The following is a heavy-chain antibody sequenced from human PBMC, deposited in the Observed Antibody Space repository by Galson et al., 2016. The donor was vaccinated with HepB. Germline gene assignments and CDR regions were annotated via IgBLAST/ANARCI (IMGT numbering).Heavy chain of an antibody. CDR1: GFSLRTSGVG. Sequence: PALVKPTQTLTLTCTFSGFSLRTSGVGVGWIRQPPGKALEWLALIYWDGDKRYSPSLKSRLTITKDTSKNQVFLTMTNMDPVDTATYYCVTGNCSGGSCYQSDYWGQGTLVTVSS. D-gene: IGHD2-15*01. V-gene: IGHV2-5*02. CDR2: IYWDGDK. CDR3: VTGNCSGGSCYQSDY. J-gene: IGHJ4*02.